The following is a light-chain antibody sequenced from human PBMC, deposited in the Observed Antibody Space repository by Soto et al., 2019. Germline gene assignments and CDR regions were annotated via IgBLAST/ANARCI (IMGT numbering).Light chain of an antibody. J-gene: IGKJ3*01. CDR2: AAS. V-gene: IGKV1-39*01. CDR3: QQSYNILPFT. CDR1: HSISNY. Sequence: DIQMTQSPSSLSASVGDRVTITCRASHSISNYLSWYQQKPGKAPKLLIYAASSLQSGVPSRFNGSGSGTDFTLTIGSLQPEDFATYYCQQSYNILPFTFGPGTKVDIK.